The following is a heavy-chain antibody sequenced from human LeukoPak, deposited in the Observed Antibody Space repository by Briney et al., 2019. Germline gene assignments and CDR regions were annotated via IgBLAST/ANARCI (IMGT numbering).Heavy chain of an antibody. CDR1: GFMFGSYA. J-gene: IGHJ5*02. V-gene: IGHV3-23*01. CDR3: ATSTYNSGWYNWFDP. D-gene: IGHD6-19*01. CDR2: LSGSGSST. Sequence: GGSLRLSCTASGFMFGSYAMNWVRQAPGKGLEWVSALSGSGSSTDYADSVKGRFTSSRDNSKSTLYLQMNSLRVEDTAVYYCATSTYNSGWYNWFDPWGQGTLVTVSS.